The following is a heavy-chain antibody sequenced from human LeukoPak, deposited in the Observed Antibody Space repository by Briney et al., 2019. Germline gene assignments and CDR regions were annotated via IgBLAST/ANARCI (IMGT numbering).Heavy chain of an antibody. J-gene: IGHJ4*02. V-gene: IGHV4-34*01. CDR1: GGSFSGYY. D-gene: IGHD4-17*01. CDR2: INHSGST. CDR3: ARAPLGYGERHFDY. Sequence: SETLSLTCAVYGGSFSGYYWSWIRQPPGQGLEWIGEINHSGSTNYNPSLKSRVTISVDTSKNQFSLKLSSVTAADTAVYYCARAPLGYGERHFDYWGQGTLVTVSS.